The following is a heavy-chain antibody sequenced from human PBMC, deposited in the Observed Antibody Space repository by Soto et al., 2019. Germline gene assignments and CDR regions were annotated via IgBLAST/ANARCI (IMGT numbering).Heavy chain of an antibody. D-gene: IGHD6-19*01. J-gene: IGHJ5*02. Sequence: SETLSLTCAVYGGSFSGYYWSWIRQPPGKGLEWIGEINHSGSTNYNPSLKSRVTISVDTSKNQFSLKLSSVTAADTAVYYCTREQSDDNYFDPWGQGTLVTVSS. CDR1: GGSFSGYY. CDR3: TREQSDDNYFDP. V-gene: IGHV4-34*01. CDR2: INHSGST.